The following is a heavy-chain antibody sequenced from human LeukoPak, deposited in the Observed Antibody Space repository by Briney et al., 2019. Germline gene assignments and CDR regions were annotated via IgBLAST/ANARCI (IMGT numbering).Heavy chain of an antibody. D-gene: IGHD4-17*01. CDR2: ISSSSSYI. CDR1: GFTFSHYG. Sequence: PGGSLRLSCATSGFTFSHYGMHWVRQAPGKGLEWVSSISSSSSYIYYADSVKGRFTISRDNAKNSLYLQMNSLRAEDTAVYYCARDMGSTVIVYYYYYYMDVWGKGTTVTVSS. J-gene: IGHJ6*03. V-gene: IGHV3-21*01. CDR3: ARDMGSTVIVYYYYYYMDV.